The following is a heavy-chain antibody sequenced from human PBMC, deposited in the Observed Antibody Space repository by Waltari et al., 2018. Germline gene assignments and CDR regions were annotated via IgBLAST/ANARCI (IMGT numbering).Heavy chain of an antibody. Sequence: QVQLVQSEAEVKKPGAAVILSCKTSGYSFTSYDIKWVRQASGQGPEWMGWLNPNIGDTAHAHNFQGRITMTTDTSINTAFLELTSLRSEDTAVYYCARGVGGAARGYYGMDVWGQGTSVTVS. CDR2: LNPNIGDT. CDR1: GYSFTSYD. CDR3: ARGVGGAARGYYGMDV. V-gene: IGHV1-8*01. J-gene: IGHJ6*02. D-gene: IGHD1-26*01.